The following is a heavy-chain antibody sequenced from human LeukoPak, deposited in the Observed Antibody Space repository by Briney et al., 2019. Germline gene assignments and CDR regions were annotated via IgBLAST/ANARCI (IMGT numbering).Heavy chain of an antibody. CDR1: GGTFSSYT. D-gene: IGHD4-17*01. CDR3: ARGIILYGDYTSFDY. J-gene: IGHJ4*02. Sequence: SVKVSCKASGGTFSSYTISWVRQAPGQGLEWMGRIIPILGIANYAQKFQGRVTITADKSTSTAYMELSSLRSEDTAVYYCARGIILYGDYTSFDYWGQGTLVTVSS. CDR2: IIPILGIA. V-gene: IGHV1-69*02.